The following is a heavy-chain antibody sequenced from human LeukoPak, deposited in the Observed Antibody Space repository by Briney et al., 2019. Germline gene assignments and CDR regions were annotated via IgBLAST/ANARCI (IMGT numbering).Heavy chain of an antibody. CDR3: ARGGDGSGWSDYYYMDV. D-gene: IGHD6-19*01. V-gene: IGHV4-39*01. J-gene: IGHJ6*03. CDR2: IYYSGST. CDR1: GGSISSGSYY. Sequence: SETLSLTCTVSGGSISSGSYYWGWIRQPPGKGVEWIGSIYYSGSTYYNPSLKSRVTISVDTSKNQFSLKLSSVTAADTAVYYCARGGDGSGWSDYYYMDVWGKGTTVTVSS.